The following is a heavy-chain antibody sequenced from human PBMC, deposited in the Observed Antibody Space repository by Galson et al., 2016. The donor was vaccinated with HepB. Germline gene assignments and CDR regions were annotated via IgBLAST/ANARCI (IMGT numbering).Heavy chain of an antibody. D-gene: IGHD4/OR15-4a*01. CDR2: ISSSIRTI. CDR3: ARELVRSAFDL. J-gene: IGHJ3*01. V-gene: IGHV3-48*01. Sequence: SLRLSCAASGFTLSNSGINWVRQAPGKGLQWVSYISSSIRTIYYADSVMGRFTISRDNAENSVYLQMNSLRGEDTAVYYCARELVRSAFDLWGQGTMVTVSS. CDR1: GFTLSNSG.